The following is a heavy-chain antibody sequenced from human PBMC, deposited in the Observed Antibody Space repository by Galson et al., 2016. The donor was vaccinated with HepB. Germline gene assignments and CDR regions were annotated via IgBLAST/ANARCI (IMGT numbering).Heavy chain of an antibody. Sequence: SLRLSCAASGFTFSSFGMNWVRQAPGKGLEWVSSISSSSHYIHYADSVKGRFPFSRDNAKLSLYLTLNNLRAKDTAVDYRAKDSIMRYYASGRAWNYFDYGGQGVLVTVSS. V-gene: IGHV3-21*04. J-gene: IGHJ4*02. CDR1: GFTFSSFG. CDR3: AKDSIMRYYASGRAWNYFDY. D-gene: IGHD3-10*01. CDR2: ISSSSHYI.